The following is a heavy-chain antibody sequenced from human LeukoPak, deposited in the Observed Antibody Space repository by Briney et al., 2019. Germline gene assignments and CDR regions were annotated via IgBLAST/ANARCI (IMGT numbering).Heavy chain of an antibody. CDR1: GGSISSYY. D-gene: IGHD6-19*01. J-gene: IGHJ4*02. CDR2: IYTSGST. V-gene: IGHV4-4*07. CDR3: AGYSSGSFYFDY. Sequence: SETLSLTCTVSGGSISSYYWSWIRQPAGKGLEWIGRIYTSGSTNYNPSLESRVTMSIDTSKNQFSLKLSSVTAADTAVYFCAGYSSGSFYFDYWGQGTLVTVSS.